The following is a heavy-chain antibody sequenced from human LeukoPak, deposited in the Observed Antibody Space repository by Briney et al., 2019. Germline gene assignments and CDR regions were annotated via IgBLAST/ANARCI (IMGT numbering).Heavy chain of an antibody. Sequence: GGSLRLSCAASGFTFSSYEMNWVRQAPGKGLEWVSYISSSGSNIYYADSVKGRFTISRDSAKNSLFLQMNSLRAEDTAVYYCARLYSSSSGRALDYWGQGTLVAVSS. J-gene: IGHJ4*02. CDR1: GFTFSSYE. D-gene: IGHD6-6*01. CDR3: ARLYSSSSGRALDY. CDR2: ISSSGSNI. V-gene: IGHV3-48*03.